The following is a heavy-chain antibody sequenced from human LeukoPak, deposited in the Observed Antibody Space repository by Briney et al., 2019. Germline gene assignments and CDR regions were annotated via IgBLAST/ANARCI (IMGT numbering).Heavy chain of an antibody. J-gene: IGHJ4*02. CDR1: GDSVSSSSAA. V-gene: IGHV6-1*01. D-gene: IGHD4-23*01. CDR3: AREDYGGNSGTYFDY. CDR2: TYYRSKWYN. Sequence: SQTLSLTCAISGDSVSSSSAAWNWIRQSPSGGLEWLGRTYYRSKWYNEYAASVRSRITINPDTSKNQFSLQLGSVTPEDTAIYYCAREDYGGNSGTYFDYWGQGTLVTVSS.